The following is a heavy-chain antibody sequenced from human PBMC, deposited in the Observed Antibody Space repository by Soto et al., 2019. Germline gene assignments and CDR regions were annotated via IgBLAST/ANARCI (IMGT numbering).Heavy chain of an antibody. D-gene: IGHD1-26*01. V-gene: IGHV4-31*03. CDR1: GGSISSCGYY. Sequence: SETLSLTCTVSGGSISSCGYYWSWIRQHPGKGLEWIGYVYYSGSTYYNPSLKSRVTISVDTSKNQFSLKLSSVTAADTAVYYCARESRSYSYYYYYGMDVWGQGTTVTVS. J-gene: IGHJ6*02. CDR3: ARESRSYSYYYYYGMDV. CDR2: VYYSGST.